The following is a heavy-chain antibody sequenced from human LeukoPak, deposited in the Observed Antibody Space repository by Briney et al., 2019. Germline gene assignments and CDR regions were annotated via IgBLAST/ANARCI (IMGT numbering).Heavy chain of an antibody. CDR2: INHSGSS. Sequence: PSETLSLTCAVYGGSSSGYYWSWLRQPPGKGLEWIGEINHSGSSNYNPSLTSRGTISVETSKNQFSLKLSSVTAPDTAVYYWARGRRGSYGDDAFDIGGQGTMVTVS. V-gene: IGHV4-34*01. J-gene: IGHJ3*02. D-gene: IGHD1-26*01. CDR1: GGSSSGYY. CDR3: ARGRRGSYGDDAFDI.